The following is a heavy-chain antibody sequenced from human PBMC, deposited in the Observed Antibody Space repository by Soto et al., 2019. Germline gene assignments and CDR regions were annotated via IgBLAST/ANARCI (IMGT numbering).Heavy chain of an antibody. CDR1: GYTFTSYG. V-gene: IGHV1-18*01. J-gene: IGHJ6*02. CDR2: ISAYNGNT. CDR3: TFTVDTAIYYSYGMDV. Sequence: ASVKVSCKASGYTFTSYGISWVRQAPGQGLEWMGWISAYNGNTNYAQKLQGRVTMTTDTSTSTAYMELRSLRSDDTAVYYCTFTVDTAIYYSYGMDVWGQGTTVTVSS. D-gene: IGHD5-18*01.